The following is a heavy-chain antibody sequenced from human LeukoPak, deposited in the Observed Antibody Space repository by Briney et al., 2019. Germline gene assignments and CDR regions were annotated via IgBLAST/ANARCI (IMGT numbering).Heavy chain of an antibody. V-gene: IGHV4-61*02. Sequence: PSETLSLTCTVSGGSISSGGHYWSWIRQPAGKGLEYLGRISSTGSTNYSPSLRSRVTISADTSKNHFSLKLTSVTAADTAVYYCARDQTYSGSGIYTYFDYWGQGILVTVSS. D-gene: IGHD3-10*01. CDR2: ISSTGST. CDR1: GGSISSGGHY. J-gene: IGHJ4*02. CDR3: ARDQTYSGSGIYTYFDY.